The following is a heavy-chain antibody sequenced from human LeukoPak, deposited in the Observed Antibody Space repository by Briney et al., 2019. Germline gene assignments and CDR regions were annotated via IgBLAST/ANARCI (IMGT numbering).Heavy chain of an antibody. CDR2: IKHDGSDK. J-gene: IGHJ4*02. Sequence: PGGSLRLSCVDSLDSPLAARLRSGSQAPGKGLEWVANIKHDGSDKYYVDSVKGRFTISRDNVKNSLYLQMNSLGDADTAVYYCARGSVQLWSPAGGDWGQGTLVTVSS. D-gene: IGHD5-18*01. CDR3: ARGSVQLWSPAGGD. V-gene: IGHV3-7*01. CDR1: LDSPLAAR.